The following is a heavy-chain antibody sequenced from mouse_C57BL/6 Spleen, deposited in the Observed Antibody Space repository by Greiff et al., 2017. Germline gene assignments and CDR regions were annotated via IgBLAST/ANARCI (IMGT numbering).Heavy chain of an antibody. CDR1: GYTFTEYT. J-gene: IGHJ2*01. CDR2: FYPGSGSI. Sequence: VQLVESGAELVKPGASVKLSCKASGYTFTEYTIHWVKQRSGQGLEWIGWFYPGSGSIKYNEKFKDKATLTVDKSSSTAYMQLSSLTSEDSAVYYCARRSFDYWGQGTTLTVSS. V-gene: IGHV1-62-2*01. CDR3: ARRSFDY.